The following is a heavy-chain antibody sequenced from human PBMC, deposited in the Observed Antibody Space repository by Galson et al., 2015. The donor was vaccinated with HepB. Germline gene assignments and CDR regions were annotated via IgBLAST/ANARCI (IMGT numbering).Heavy chain of an antibody. Sequence: TLSLTCTVSGGSISSGDYYWSWIRQPPGKGLEWIGYIYYSGSTYYNPSLKSRVTISVDTSKNQFSQKLSSVTAADTAVYYCARERRGGGDCYFDYWGQGTLVTVSS. CDR2: IYYSGST. J-gene: IGHJ4*02. D-gene: IGHD2-21*02. V-gene: IGHV4-30-4*01. CDR1: GGSISSGDYY. CDR3: ARERRGGGDCYFDY.